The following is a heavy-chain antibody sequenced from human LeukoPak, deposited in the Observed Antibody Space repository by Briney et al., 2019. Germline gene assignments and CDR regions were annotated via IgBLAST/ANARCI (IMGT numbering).Heavy chain of an antibody. V-gene: IGHV3-11*04. D-gene: IGHD3-3*01. CDR1: GFTFSDYY. CDR2: ISSSGSTI. Sequence: PGRSLRLSCAASGFTFSDYYMSWIRQAPGKGLEWVSYISSSGSTIYYADSVKGRFTISRDNAKNSLYLQMNSLRAEDTAVYYCARGNSATYYDFWSGYYHWFDPWGQGTLVTVSS. CDR3: ARGNSATYYDFWSGYYHWFDP. J-gene: IGHJ5*02.